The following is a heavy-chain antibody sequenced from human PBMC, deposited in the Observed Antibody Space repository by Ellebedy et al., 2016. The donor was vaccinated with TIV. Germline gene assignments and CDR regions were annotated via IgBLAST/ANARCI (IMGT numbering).Heavy chain of an antibody. Sequence: GESLKISCAASGFTFSSYSMNWVRQAPGKGLEWVSSISSSSSYIYYADSVKGRFTISRDNAKNSLYLQMNSLRAEDTAVYYCASEGGYSCYENFYYWGQGTLVTVSS. D-gene: IGHD5-12*01. V-gene: IGHV3-21*01. CDR3: ASEGGYSCYENFYY. CDR2: ISSSSSYI. J-gene: IGHJ4*02. CDR1: GFTFSSYS.